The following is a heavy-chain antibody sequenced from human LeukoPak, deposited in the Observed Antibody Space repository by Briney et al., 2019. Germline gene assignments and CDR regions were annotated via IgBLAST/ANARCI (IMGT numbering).Heavy chain of an antibody. V-gene: IGHV3-33*08. D-gene: IGHD2-15*01. CDR1: GLTFSRYW. J-gene: IGHJ4*02. CDR2: IWYDGSNK. Sequence: GGSLRLSCAASGLTFSRYWLTWVRQAPGKGLEWVAVIWYDGSNKYYADSVKGRFTISRDNSKNTLYLQMNSLRAEDTAVYYCARDSCSGGSCYLDYWGQGTLVTVSS. CDR3: ARDSCSGGSCYLDY.